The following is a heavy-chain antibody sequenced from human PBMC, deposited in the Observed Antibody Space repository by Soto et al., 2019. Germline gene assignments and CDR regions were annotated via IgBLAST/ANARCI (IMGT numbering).Heavy chain of an antibody. CDR2: IYHTGST. V-gene: IGHV4-59*01. CDR3: GRNPPYCGRDCSPYYFDR. CDR1: GGSISPYY. D-gene: IGHD2-21*02. Sequence: QVQLQGSGPGLVKPSETLSLTCTVSGGSISPYYWSWIRQPPGKGLEWVGYIYHTGSTNYNPSLESRVTISVYTAKNQFSLKLTSLTAADTAVYYCGRNPPYCGRDCSPYYFDRWGQGTLVTVSS. J-gene: IGHJ4*02.